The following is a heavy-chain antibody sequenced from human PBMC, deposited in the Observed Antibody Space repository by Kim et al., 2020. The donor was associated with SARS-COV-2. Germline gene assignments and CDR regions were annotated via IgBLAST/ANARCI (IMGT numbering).Heavy chain of an antibody. J-gene: IGHJ6*03. V-gene: IGHV4-39*01. D-gene: IGHD3-16*01. Sequence: YNPSLKSRVTISVDTSKNQFSLRLSSVTAADTAVYYCARQGGYYYYMDVWGKGTTVTVSS. CDR3: ARQGGYYYYMDV.